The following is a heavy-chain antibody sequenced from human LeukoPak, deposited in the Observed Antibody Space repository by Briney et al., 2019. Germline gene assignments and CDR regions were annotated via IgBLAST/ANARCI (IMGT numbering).Heavy chain of an antibody. CDR3: ARGKGRFLEWLLSPHPNKYNWFDP. J-gene: IGHJ5*02. CDR1: GGSISSSSYY. D-gene: IGHD3-3*01. V-gene: IGHV4-39*07. Sequence: SETLSLTCTVSGGSISSSSYYWGWIRQPPGKGLEWIGSIYYSGSTYYNPSLKSRVTISVDTSKNQFSLKLSSVTAADTAVYYCARGKGRFLEWLLSPHPNKYNWFDPWGQGTLVTVSS. CDR2: IYYSGST.